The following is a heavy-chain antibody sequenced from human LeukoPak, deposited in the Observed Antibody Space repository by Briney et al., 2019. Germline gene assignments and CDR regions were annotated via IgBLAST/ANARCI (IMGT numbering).Heavy chain of an antibody. CDR3: ARDQEGFDY. CDR1: GGTFSSYA. V-gene: IGHV1-46*01. J-gene: IGHJ4*02. CDR2: IYPRDGST. Sequence: GASVKVSCTASGGTFSSYAISWVRQAPGQGLEWRGMIYPRDGSTSYAQKFQGRVTVTRDTSTSTVHMELSGLRSEDTAVYYCARDQEGFDYWGQGTLVTVSS.